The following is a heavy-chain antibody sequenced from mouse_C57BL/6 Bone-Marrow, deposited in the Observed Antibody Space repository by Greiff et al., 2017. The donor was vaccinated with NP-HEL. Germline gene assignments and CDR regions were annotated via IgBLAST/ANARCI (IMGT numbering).Heavy chain of an antibody. CDR1: GYTFTSYW. Sequence: QVQLQQPRAELVKPGASVKMSCKASGYTFTSYWITWVKQRPGQGLEWIADIYPGSGSTKYNEKFKSKATLTVDTSSSTAYMQLSSLTSEDSAVYYCARGFDGFYYYGSSYLAYWGQGTLVTVSA. V-gene: IGHV1-55*01. CDR2: IYPGSGST. J-gene: IGHJ3*01. CDR3: ARGFDGFYYYGSSYLAY. D-gene: IGHD1-1*01.